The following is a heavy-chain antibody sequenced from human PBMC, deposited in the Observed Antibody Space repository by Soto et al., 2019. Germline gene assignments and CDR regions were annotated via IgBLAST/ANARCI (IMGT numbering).Heavy chain of an antibody. CDR1: GGSFSGYY. CDR3: AXXXXXXVVVTAATPFDF. V-gene: IGHV4-34*01. D-gene: IGHD2-15*01. Sequence: TLSLTCTVYGGSFSGYYWSWIRQSPGKGLEWIGEINHSGGVNYNPSLKSRVTISVDTSKNQVSLNLRTVTAADTAVYYCAXXXXXXVVVTAATPFDFWGPGTLVTVSS. CDR2: INHSGGV. J-gene: IGHJ4*02.